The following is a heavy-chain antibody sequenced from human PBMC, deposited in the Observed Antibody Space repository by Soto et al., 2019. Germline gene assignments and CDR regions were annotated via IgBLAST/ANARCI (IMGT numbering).Heavy chain of an antibody. CDR2: ISYDGSNK. D-gene: IGHD6-19*01. CDR3: AKGGSEQWLGYYYYYGMDV. V-gene: IGHV3-30*18. J-gene: IGHJ6*02. CDR1: GFTFSSYG. Sequence: PGGSLRLSCAASGFTFSSYGMHWVRQAPGKGLEWVAVISYDGSNKYYADSVKGRFTISRDNSKNTLYLQMNSLRAEDTAVYYCAKGGSEQWLGYYYYYGMDVWGQGTTVTVSS.